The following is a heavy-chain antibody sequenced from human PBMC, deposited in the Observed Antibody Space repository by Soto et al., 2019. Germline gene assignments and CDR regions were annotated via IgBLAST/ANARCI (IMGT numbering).Heavy chain of an antibody. J-gene: IGHJ3*02. CDR2: IHYDETT. CDR3: ARHRNIVTGDDSFDM. Sequence: QLQLQESGPGLVKPSEPLSLTCSVSGGSLSRRGYLWGWIRQPPGMALEWTGSIHYDETTYYKSSLNSRVTISLDTSINQFSLRLSSVTAADTAIYYCARHRNIVTGDDSFDMWGQGTMVTVSS. V-gene: IGHV4-39*01. D-gene: IGHD3-9*01. CDR1: GGSLSRRGYL.